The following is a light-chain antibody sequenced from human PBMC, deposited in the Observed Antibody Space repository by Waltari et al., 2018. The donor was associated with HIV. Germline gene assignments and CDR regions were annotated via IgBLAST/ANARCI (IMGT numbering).Light chain of an antibody. Sequence: DILLTQSPSSLSASVGASSTITCRASQHIYSYLNWYQQRPGKAPALLIYAGGSLHSFVPSRFSGSGYGTEFTLTISSLQPDDFATYYCQQSDSSFRTFGQGTKVDIK. CDR2: AGG. J-gene: IGKJ1*01. CDR1: QHIYSY. V-gene: IGKV1-39*01. CDR3: QQSDSSFRT.